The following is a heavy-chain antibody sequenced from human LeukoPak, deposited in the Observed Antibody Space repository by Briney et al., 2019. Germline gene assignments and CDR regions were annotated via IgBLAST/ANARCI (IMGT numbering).Heavy chain of an antibody. V-gene: IGHV4-34*01. J-gene: IGHJ3*02. CDR3: ARSRSGYSYDHAAFDI. CDR2: INHSGST. D-gene: IGHD5-18*01. CDR1: GGSFSGYY. Sequence: SETLSLTCAVYGGSFSGYYWSWIRQPPGKGLEWIGEINHSGSTNYNPSLKSRVTISVDTSKNQFSLKLSSVTAADTAVYYCARSRSGYSYDHAAFDIWGQGTMVTVSS.